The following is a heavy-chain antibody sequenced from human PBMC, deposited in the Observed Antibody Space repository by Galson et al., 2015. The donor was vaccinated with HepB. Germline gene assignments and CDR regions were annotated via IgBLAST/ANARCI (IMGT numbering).Heavy chain of an antibody. Sequence: ETLSLTCAVSGGSISSANWWTWVRQSPGKGLKWIGEKYHSGSANYNPSLKSRVTISVDKSNNHFSLRLTSVTAADTAVYYCARGLWLGESSYGMDVWGQGTTVTVSS. CDR2: KYHSGSA. J-gene: IGHJ6*02. V-gene: IGHV4-4*02. D-gene: IGHD3-10*01. CDR3: ARGLWLGESSYGMDV. CDR1: GGSISSANW.